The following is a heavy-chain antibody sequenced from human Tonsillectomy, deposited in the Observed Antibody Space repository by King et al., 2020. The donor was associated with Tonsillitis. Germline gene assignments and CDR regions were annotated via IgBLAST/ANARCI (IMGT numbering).Heavy chain of an antibody. CDR1: GGSISSGDYY. D-gene: IGHD3-10*01. Sequence: VQLQESGPGLVKPSQTLSLTCTVSGGSISSGDYYWSWIRQPPGKGLEWIGYIYYSGSTYYNPSLKSRVTISVDTSKNQFSLKLSSVTAADTAVYYCARTSITMVRRYYYYYGMDVWGQGTTVTASS. V-gene: IGHV4-30-4*01. CDR2: IYYSGST. CDR3: ARTSITMVRRYYYYYGMDV. J-gene: IGHJ6*02.